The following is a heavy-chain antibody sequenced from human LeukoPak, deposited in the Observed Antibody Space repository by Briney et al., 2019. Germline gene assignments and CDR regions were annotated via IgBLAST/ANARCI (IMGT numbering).Heavy chain of an antibody. CDR2: IYYSGSA. V-gene: IGHV4-59*08. Sequence: SETLPLTCTVSGGSIRSYYWSWIRQPPGKGLEWIGYIYYSGSANYNPPLKSRVTISLDTSKNQFSLKLSSVTAADTAVYYCARGGYRYDFFNLDYWGQGTLVTVSS. D-gene: IGHD5-18*01. J-gene: IGHJ4*02. CDR3: ARGGYRYDFFNLDY. CDR1: GGSIRSYY.